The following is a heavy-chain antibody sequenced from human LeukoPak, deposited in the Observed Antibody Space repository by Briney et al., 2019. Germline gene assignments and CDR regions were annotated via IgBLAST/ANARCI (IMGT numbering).Heavy chain of an antibody. J-gene: IGHJ5*02. CDR2: IWYDGSNK. CDR1: GFTFSSYG. V-gene: IGHV3-33*08. Sequence: AGGSLRLSCAASGFTFSSYGMHWVRQAPGKGLEWVAVIWYDGSNKYYADSVKGRFTISRDNSKNTLYLQMNSLRAEDTAVYYCARENIGGWNDEGIWFDPWGQGTLVTVSS. CDR3: ARENIGGWNDEGIWFDP. D-gene: IGHD1-1*01.